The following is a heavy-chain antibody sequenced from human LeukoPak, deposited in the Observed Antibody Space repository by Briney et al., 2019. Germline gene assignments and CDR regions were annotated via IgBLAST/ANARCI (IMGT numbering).Heavy chain of an antibody. Sequence: SVKVSCKASGFTFTSSAMQWVRQARGQRLEWIGWIVVGSGNTNYAQKFQEGVTITRDMSTSTAYMELSSLRSEDTAVYYCAADPVPRPYDILTGSPGGYGMDVWGQGTTVTVSS. D-gene: IGHD3-9*01. CDR1: GFTFTSSA. V-gene: IGHV1-58*02. CDR2: IVVGSGNT. CDR3: AADPVPRPYDILTGSPGGYGMDV. J-gene: IGHJ6*02.